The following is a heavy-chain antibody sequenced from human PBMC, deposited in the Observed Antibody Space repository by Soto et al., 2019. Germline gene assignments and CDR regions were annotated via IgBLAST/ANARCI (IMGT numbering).Heavy chain of an antibody. V-gene: IGHV3-48*01. CDR2: SNGGSNYI. J-gene: IGHJ4*02. CDR3: VRDGNRGYDFDY. CDR1: GFTFSTYA. D-gene: IGHD5-12*01. Sequence: EVQLVESGGGLVQPGGSLRLSCEASGFTFSTYAMDWVRQAPGKGLEWLSYSNGGSNYIFYADSVRGRFTISRDNVKNSLYLQMNSLPAEDTAVYYCVRDGNRGYDFDYWGQGTLVTVAA.